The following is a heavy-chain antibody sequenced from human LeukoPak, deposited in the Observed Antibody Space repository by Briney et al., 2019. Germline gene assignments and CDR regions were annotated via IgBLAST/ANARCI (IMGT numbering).Heavy chain of an antibody. J-gene: IGHJ4*02. V-gene: IGHV3-30*18. D-gene: IGHD4-17*01. CDR1: GFTFSSYG. CDR2: ISYDGSNK. Sequence: GGSLRLSCAASGFTFSSYGMHWVRQAPGKGLEWVAVISYDGSNKYYADFVKGRFTISRDNSKNTLYLQMNSLRAEDTAVYYCAKDFTTVTTFLDYWGQGTLVTVSS. CDR3: AKDFTTVTTFLDY.